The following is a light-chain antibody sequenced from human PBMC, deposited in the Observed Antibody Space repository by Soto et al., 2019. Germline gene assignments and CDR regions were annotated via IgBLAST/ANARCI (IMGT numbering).Light chain of an antibody. V-gene: IGKV3-11*01. Sequence: EIVLTQSPATLSLSPGERATLSCRASRSVSFYLAWYQQKPGQAPRLLIYDASNRATGIPARFSGSGSGTDLSLTIRSLEPDDFEVYFCQQRSNWPHTFGQGTKLEIK. CDR3: QQRSNWPHT. CDR2: DAS. J-gene: IGKJ2*01. CDR1: RSVSFY.